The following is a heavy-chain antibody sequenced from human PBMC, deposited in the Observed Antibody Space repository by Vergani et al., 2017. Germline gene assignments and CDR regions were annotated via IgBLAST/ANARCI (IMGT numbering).Heavy chain of an antibody. CDR1: GYTFTSYY. Sequence: QVQLVQSGAEVKKPGASVKVSCKASGYTFTSYYMHWVRQAPGQGLELRGGIIPIFGTANYAQKFQGIVTITADESTGTAYMELSSLRSEDTAVYYCARARGAVTTMEAYYYYMDVWGKGTTVTVSS. V-gene: IGHV1-69*01. J-gene: IGHJ6*03. CDR2: IIPIFGTA. D-gene: IGHD4-11*01. CDR3: ARARGAVTTMEAYYYYMDV.